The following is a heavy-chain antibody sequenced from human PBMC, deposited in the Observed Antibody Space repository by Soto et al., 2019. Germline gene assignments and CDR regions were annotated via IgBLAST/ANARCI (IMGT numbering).Heavy chain of an antibody. CDR3: ARRFSGSGRYFDY. D-gene: IGHD6-25*01. CDR1: GASFSGYY. V-gene: IGHV4-34*02. CDR2: INQSGST. Sequence: QVQLQQWGAGLLKPSETLSLSCAVYGASFSGYYWNWIRQPPGKGPEWIGEINQSGSTNYSPSLKTRVTISVDTSKKQFSLRLSSVTAADTAVYYCARRFSGSGRYFDYWGQGTLVTVSS. J-gene: IGHJ4*02.